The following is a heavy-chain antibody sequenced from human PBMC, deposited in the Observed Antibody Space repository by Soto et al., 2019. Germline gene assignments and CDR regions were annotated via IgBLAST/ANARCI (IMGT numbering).Heavy chain of an antibody. J-gene: IGHJ4*02. V-gene: IGHV3-23*01. CDR1: GFTFSSFA. CDR2: ISGSGGST. CDR3: AKDDGKGGGRVGFDY. Sequence: GGSLRLSCAASGFTFSSFAMSWVRQAAGKGLEWVSVISGSGGSTYYADSPTGWFTISRDNSKNTLYLQMNSLRAEETAVYYCAKDDGKGGGRVGFDYWGQGTLVTVSS. D-gene: IGHD2-15*01.